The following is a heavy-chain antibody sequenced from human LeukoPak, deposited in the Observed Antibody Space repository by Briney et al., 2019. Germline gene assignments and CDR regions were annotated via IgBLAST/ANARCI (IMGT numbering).Heavy chain of an antibody. CDR3: ARVSSAETRHFDY. Sequence: SQTLSLTCAVSGGSISSGGYSWSWIRQPPGKGLEWIGYIYHSGSTYYNPSLKSRVTISVDRSKNQFSLKLSSVTAADTAVYYCARVSSAETRHFDYWGQGTLVTVSS. CDR1: GGSISSGGYS. V-gene: IGHV4-30-2*01. CDR2: IYHSGST. J-gene: IGHJ4*02.